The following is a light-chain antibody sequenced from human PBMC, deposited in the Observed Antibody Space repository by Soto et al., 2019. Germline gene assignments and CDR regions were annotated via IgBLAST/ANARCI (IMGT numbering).Light chain of an antibody. V-gene: IGKV3-15*01. Sequence: EIVMTQSPATLSVSPGERATLSCRASQTVSSNLAWYQQQPGQAPRLLIYGVSTRATGVPARFSGSGSGTEVTLTISSLQSEDFAVYYCQHYYSWPLSFGGGTTVEIK. CDR1: QTVSSN. J-gene: IGKJ4*01. CDR3: QHYYSWPLS. CDR2: GVS.